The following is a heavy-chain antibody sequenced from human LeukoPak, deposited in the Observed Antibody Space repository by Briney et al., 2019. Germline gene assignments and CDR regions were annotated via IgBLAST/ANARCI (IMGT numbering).Heavy chain of an antibody. CDR2: IIPIFGTA. Sequence: SVKVSCKASGGTFSSYAISWVRQAPGQGLEWMGGIIPIFGTANYAQKFQGRVTITADESTSTAYMELSSLRSEDTAVYYCARDRGYSYGFDFWGQGTLVTVSS. CDR1: GGTFSSYA. J-gene: IGHJ4*02. D-gene: IGHD5-18*01. CDR3: ARDRGYSYGFDF. V-gene: IGHV1-69*13.